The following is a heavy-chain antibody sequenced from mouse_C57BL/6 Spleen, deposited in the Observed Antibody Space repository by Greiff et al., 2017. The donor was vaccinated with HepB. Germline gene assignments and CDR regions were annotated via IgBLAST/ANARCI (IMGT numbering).Heavy chain of an antibody. CDR2: INPGSGGT. CDR1: GYAFTNYL. D-gene: IGHD1-1*01. Sequence: QVHVKQSGAELVRPGTSVKVSCKAPGYAFTNYLIEWVKQRPGQGLEWIGVINPGSGGTNYNEKFKGKATLTADKSSSTAYMQLSSLTSEDSAVYFCAREGVTTVVAPFDYWGQGTTLTVSS. CDR3: AREGVTTVVAPFDY. J-gene: IGHJ2*01. V-gene: IGHV1-54*01.